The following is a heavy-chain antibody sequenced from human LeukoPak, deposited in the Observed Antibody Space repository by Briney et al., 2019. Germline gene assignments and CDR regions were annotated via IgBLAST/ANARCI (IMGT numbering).Heavy chain of an antibody. Sequence: SVKVSCKASGGTFSSYAIIWVRQAPGQGLEWMGGIIPIFGTANYAQKFQGRVTITTDESTSTAYMELSSLRSEDTAVYYCARGRLPVTMVQGSRHAMDVWGQGTTVTVSS. V-gene: IGHV1-69*05. D-gene: IGHD3-10*01. CDR2: IIPIFGTA. CDR3: ARGRLPVTMVQGSRHAMDV. CDR1: GGTFSSYA. J-gene: IGHJ6*02.